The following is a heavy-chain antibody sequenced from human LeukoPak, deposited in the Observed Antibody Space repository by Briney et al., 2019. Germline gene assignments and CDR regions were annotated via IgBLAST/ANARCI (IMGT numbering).Heavy chain of an antibody. V-gene: IGHV3-23*01. CDR1: GFTFSSYA. Sequence: GGSLRLSCAASGFTFSSYAMSWVRQAPGKGLEWVSAISGSGGSTYYADSVKGRFTISRDNSKNTLYLQMNSLRAEDTAVYYCARGNAAAGLGFDYWGQGTLVTVSS. CDR3: ARGNAAAGLGFDY. CDR2: ISGSGGST. D-gene: IGHD6-13*01. J-gene: IGHJ4*02.